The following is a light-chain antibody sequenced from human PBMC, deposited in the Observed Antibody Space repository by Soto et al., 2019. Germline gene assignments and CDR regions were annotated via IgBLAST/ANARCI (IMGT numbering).Light chain of an antibody. CDR1: QSVSSN. Sequence: EIVMTQSPATLSVSPGERATLSCRASQSVSSNLAWYQQKPGQAPRLLIYGASTRATGIPVRFSGSGSGTEFTLTISSLQSEDFAVYYCQQYGSSPRTFGQGTKVEFK. J-gene: IGKJ1*01. CDR2: GAS. V-gene: IGKV3-15*01. CDR3: QQYGSSPRT.